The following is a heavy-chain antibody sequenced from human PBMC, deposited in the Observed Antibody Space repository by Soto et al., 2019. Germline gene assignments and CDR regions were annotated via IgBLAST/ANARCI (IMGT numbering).Heavy chain of an antibody. J-gene: IGHJ6*02. CDR3: ARDIESVTAKHFFYYYTMDV. CDR2: VSANNGHT. V-gene: IGHV1-18*01. D-gene: IGHD2-8*01. Sequence: ASVKVSCKASGFTFSNYGLNWVRQAPGQGLEWMGWVSANNGHTNYAQNLQGRVSMTTDTSTSTAYMELRGLTFDDTAVYYCARDIESVTAKHFFYYYTMDVWGQGTTVTVSS. CDR1: GFTFSNYG.